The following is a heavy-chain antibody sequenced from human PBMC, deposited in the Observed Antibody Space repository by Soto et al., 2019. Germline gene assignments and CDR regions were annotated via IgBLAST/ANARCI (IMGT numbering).Heavy chain of an antibody. V-gene: IGHV3-23*01. CDR3: AKQITMIVVVITEWFDP. D-gene: IGHD3-22*01. J-gene: IGHJ5*02. Sequence: GGSLRLSCAASGFTFSSYAMSWVRQAPGKGLEWVSAISGSGGSTYYADSVKGRFTISRDNSKNTLYLQMNSLRAEDTAVYYCAKQITMIVVVITEWFDPRGQGPLVTAPQ. CDR1: GFTFSSYA. CDR2: ISGSGGST.